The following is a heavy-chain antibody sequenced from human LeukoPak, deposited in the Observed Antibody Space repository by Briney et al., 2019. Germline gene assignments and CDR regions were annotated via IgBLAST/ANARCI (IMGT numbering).Heavy chain of an antibody. J-gene: IGHJ4*02. CDR2: ISGSGGSYI. CDR3: ARVGVGATNWDFDY. Sequence: GGSLRLSCAASGFTFSSYAMSWVRQAPGKGLEWVSAISGSGGSYIFYADSVKGRFTISRDNAKNSVYLQMNSLRAEDTAVYYCARVGVGATNWDFDYWGQGTLVTVSS. D-gene: IGHD1-26*01. CDR1: GFTFSSYA. V-gene: IGHV3-23*01.